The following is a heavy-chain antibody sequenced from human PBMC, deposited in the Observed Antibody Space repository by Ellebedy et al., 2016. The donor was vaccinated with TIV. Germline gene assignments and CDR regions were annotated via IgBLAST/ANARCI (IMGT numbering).Heavy chain of an antibody. CDR3: AVGRPNYGDFPS. J-gene: IGHJ5*02. CDR2: IWYHGRNE. Sequence: GESLKISXAASGFTISSYGMHWVRQAPGKGLEWVAVIWYHGRNEYYADSVKGRFTISRDTSKNTLFLQMNSLRADDTAIYYCAVGRPNYGDFPSWGQGTLVTVSS. V-gene: IGHV3-33*01. CDR1: GFTISSYG. D-gene: IGHD4-17*01.